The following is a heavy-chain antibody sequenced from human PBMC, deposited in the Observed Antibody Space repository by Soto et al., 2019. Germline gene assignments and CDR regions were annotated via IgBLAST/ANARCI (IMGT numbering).Heavy chain of an antibody. V-gene: IGHV3-74*01. CDR1: GFTFSSYW. J-gene: IGHJ4*02. CDR2: IKGDGSET. CDR3: LRGNSGYGNFDY. D-gene: IGHD5-12*01. Sequence: GGSLRLSCAASGFTFSSYWMHWVRQAPGKGLVWVSRIKGDGSETNYADSVKGRFTISRDNAKNTLYLQLNSLRAEDTAAYYCLRGNSGYGNFDYWGQGTRVTVS.